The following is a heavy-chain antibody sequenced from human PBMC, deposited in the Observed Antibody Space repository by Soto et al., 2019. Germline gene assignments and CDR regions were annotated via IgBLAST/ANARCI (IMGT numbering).Heavy chain of an antibody. D-gene: IGHD6-13*01. CDR3: ARDRGIAAAGV. J-gene: IGHJ4*02. Sequence: SETLSLTCAVSGGSISSTNWWVWVRQPPGKGLEWIGEIYHSGSTNYNPSFKSRVTISVDKSKNQFSLKLTSVTAADTAVYYCARDRGIAAAGVWGQGTLVTVSS. CDR2: IYHSGST. V-gene: IGHV4-4*02. CDR1: GGSISSTNW.